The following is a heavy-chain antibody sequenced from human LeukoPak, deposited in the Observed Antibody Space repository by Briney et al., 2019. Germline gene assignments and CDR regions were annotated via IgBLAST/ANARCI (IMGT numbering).Heavy chain of an antibody. V-gene: IGHV3-7*01. CDR2: IKQDGSEK. J-gene: IGHJ3*02. CDR1: GFTFSSYG. D-gene: IGHD3-3*01. CDR3: ARDPTYDFWSGSDAFDI. Sequence: GGFLRLSCAASGFTFSSYGMHWVRQAPGKGLEWVANIKQDGSEKYYVDSVKGRFTISRDNAKNSLYLQMNSLRAEDTAVYYCARDPTYDFWSGSDAFDIWGQGTMVTVSS.